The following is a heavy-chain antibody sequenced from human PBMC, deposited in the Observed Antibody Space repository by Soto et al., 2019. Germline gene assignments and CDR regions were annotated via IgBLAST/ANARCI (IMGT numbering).Heavy chain of an antibody. CDR3: TTAFLEGVLLWFGDLEDAPNYGMDV. V-gene: IGHV3-15*01. J-gene: IGHJ6*02. CDR2: IKSKTDGGTT. CDR1: GFTFTNAW. D-gene: IGHD3-10*01. Sequence: GGSLRLSCAASGFTFTNAWMSWVRQAPGKGLEWVGRIKSKTDGGTTDYAAPVKGRFTISRDDSKNTLYLQMNSLKTEDTAVYYCTTAFLEGVLLWFGDLEDAPNYGMDVWGQGTTVTVSS.